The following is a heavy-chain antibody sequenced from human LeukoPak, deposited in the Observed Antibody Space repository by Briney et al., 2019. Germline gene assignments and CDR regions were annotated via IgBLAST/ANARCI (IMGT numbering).Heavy chain of an antibody. D-gene: IGHD1-26*01. CDR1: GFTFDDYA. V-gene: IGHV3-9*03. CDR3: ARGNSGSYSQDWFDP. J-gene: IGHJ5*02. Sequence: GGSLRLSCAASGFTFDDYAMHWVRQDPGKGREWVSGISWNSGTIGYADSVKGRFTISRDNAKNSLYLQMNSLRDDDMALYYCARGNSGSYSQDWFDPWGQGTLVTVSS. CDR2: ISWNSGTI.